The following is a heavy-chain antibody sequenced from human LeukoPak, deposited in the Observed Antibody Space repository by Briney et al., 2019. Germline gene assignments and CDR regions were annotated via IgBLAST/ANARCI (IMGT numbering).Heavy chain of an antibody. J-gene: IGHJ4*02. V-gene: IGHV4-59*01. CDR1: GGSISSYY. CDR3: AGDDNGYGRNHY. CDR2: IYYSGST. D-gene: IGHD5-12*01. Sequence: SETLSLTCTVSGGSISSYYWSWIRQPPGKGLEWIGYIYYSGSTNYNPSLKSRVTISVDTSKNQFSLKLSSVTAADTAVYYCAGDDNGYGRNHYWGQGTLVTVSS.